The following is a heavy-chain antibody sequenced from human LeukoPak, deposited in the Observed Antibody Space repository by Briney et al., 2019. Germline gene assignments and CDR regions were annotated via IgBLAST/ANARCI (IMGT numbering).Heavy chain of an antibody. D-gene: IGHD5-12*01. CDR2: ISGSGGST. Sequence: GGSLRLSCAASGFNFSSYDMSWVRQAPGKGLEWVSAISGSGGSTYYADSVKGRFTISRDNSKNTLYLQMNSLRAEDTAVYYCARTLGYPYYYYGMDVWGQGTTVTVSS. J-gene: IGHJ6*02. CDR3: ARTLGYPYYYYGMDV. CDR1: GFNFSSYD. V-gene: IGHV3-23*01.